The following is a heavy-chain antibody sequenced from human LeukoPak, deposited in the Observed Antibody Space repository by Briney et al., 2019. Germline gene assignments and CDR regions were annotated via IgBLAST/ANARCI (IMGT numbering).Heavy chain of an antibody. V-gene: IGHV4-59*01. J-gene: IGHJ2*01. Sequence: SETLSLTCAVYGESFSGYYWSWIRQPPGKGLEWIGYIYYSGSTNYNPSLKSRVTISVDTSKKQFSLKLSSVTAADTAVYYCARSPLPNVYWYFDLWGRGTLVTVSS. D-gene: IGHD1-1*01. CDR3: ARSPLPNVYWYFDL. CDR1: GESFSGYY. CDR2: IYYSGST.